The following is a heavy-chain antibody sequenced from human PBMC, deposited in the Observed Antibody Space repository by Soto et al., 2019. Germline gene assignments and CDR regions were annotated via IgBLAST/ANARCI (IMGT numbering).Heavy chain of an antibody. D-gene: IGHD2-8*01. V-gene: IGHV4-34*01. J-gene: IGHJ4*02. CDR1: GGSFSGYY. CDR3: ARVYCSNGVCQDFDY. Sequence: SETLSLTCAVYGGSFSGYYWSWIRQPPGKGLEWIGEINHSGSTNYTPSLKSRVTISVDTSKNQFSLKLSSVTAADTAVYYCARVYCSNGVCQDFDYWGQGTLVTVSS. CDR2: INHSGST.